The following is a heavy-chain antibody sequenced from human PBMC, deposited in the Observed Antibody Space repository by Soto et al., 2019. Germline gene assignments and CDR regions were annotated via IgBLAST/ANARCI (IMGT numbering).Heavy chain of an antibody. J-gene: IGHJ3*02. Sequence: QVQLEQSGPGLVKPSQTLSLTCAISGDSVSDNTAAWNWIRQSPSRGLEWLGRTYYRSKWYNDYAVSVKSRITINPDTSKNQFSLQLDSVSPEDTAVYYCAREWGTYRPFEIWGQGTMVTVSS. CDR3: AREWGTYRPFEI. V-gene: IGHV6-1*01. CDR2: TYYRSKWYN. D-gene: IGHD3-16*01. CDR1: GDSVSDNTAA.